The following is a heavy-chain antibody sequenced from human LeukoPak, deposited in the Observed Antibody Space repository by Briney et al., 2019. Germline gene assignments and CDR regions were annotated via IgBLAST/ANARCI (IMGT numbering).Heavy chain of an antibody. CDR1: GFTFSSYA. CDR2: ISYDGSNK. J-gene: IGHJ6*02. Sequence: LAGGSLRLSCAASGFTFSSYAMHWVRQAPGKGLEWVAVISYDGSNKYYADSVKGRFTISRDNSKNTLYLQMNSLRAEDTAVYYCAREYITMIVVVITFDYYGMDVWGQGTTVTVSS. CDR3: AREYITMIVVVITFDYYGMDV. D-gene: IGHD3-22*01. V-gene: IGHV3-30-3*01.